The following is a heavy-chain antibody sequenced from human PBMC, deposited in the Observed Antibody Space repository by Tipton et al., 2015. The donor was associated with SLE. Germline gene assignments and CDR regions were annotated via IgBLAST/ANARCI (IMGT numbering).Heavy chain of an antibody. J-gene: IGHJ4*02. CDR1: GGSIRSGDYY. V-gene: IGHV4-31*03. CDR3: ARHPGASFDF. CDR2: IHDSGAT. Sequence: TLSLTCTVSGGSIRSGDYYWSWIRQHPGKGLGWIGYIHDSGATFYNPSLRSRSAISVDTSQNQFSLRLTSATAADTAIYYCARHPGASFDFWGQGILVTVSS.